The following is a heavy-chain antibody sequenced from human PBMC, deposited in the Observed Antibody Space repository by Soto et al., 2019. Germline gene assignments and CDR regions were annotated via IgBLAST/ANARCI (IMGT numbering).Heavy chain of an antibody. CDR3: AKDGFGVTTENYYYYYYMDV. D-gene: IGHD4-17*01. V-gene: IGHV3-23*01. CDR1: GFTFSSYA. J-gene: IGHJ6*03. Sequence: GGSLRLSCAASGFTFSSYAMSWVRQAPGKGLEWVSAISGSGGSTYYADSVKGRFTISRDNSKNTLYLQMNSLRAEDTAVYYCAKDGFGVTTENYYYYYYMDVWGKGTTVTVSS. CDR2: ISGSGGST.